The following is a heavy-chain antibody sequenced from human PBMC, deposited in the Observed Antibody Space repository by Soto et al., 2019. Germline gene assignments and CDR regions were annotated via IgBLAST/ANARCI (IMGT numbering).Heavy chain of an antibody. CDR2: MNPNSGNT. Sequence: ASVKVSCKASGYTFTSYDINWVRQATGQGLEWMGWMNPNSGNTGYAQKFQGRVTMTRNTSISTAYMELSSLRSEDTAVYYCARAQRVRGCYNWFDPWGQGTLVTVSS. V-gene: IGHV1-8*01. CDR3: ARAQRVRGCYNWFDP. J-gene: IGHJ5*02. CDR1: GYTFTSYD. D-gene: IGHD3-10*01.